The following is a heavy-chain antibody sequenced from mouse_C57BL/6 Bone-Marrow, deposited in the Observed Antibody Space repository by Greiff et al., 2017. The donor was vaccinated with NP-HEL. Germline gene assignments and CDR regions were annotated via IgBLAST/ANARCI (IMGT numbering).Heavy chain of an antibody. Sequence: EVQRVESGGGLVQPGGSLKLSCAASGFTFSDYGMAWVRQAPRKGPEWVAFISNLAYSIYYADTVTGRFTISRENAKNTLYLEMSSLRSEDTAMYYCARHPSYYYGSSYYAMDYWGQGTSVTVSS. J-gene: IGHJ4*01. V-gene: IGHV5-15*01. CDR1: GFTFSDYG. CDR2: ISNLAYSI. CDR3: ARHPSYYYGSSYYAMDY. D-gene: IGHD1-1*01.